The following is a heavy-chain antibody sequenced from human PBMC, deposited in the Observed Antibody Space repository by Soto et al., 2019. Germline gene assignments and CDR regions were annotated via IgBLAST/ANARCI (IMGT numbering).Heavy chain of an antibody. CDR1: GYTFTSYD. CDR2: MNPNSGNT. D-gene: IGHD3-22*01. Sequence: ASVKVSCKASGYTFTSYDINWVRQATGQGLEWMGWMNPNSGNTGYAQKFQGRVTMTRNTSISTAYMELSSLRSEDTAVYYCARGGDSSGYYSDAFDIWGQGTMVTVSS. CDR3: ARGGDSSGYYSDAFDI. V-gene: IGHV1-8*01. J-gene: IGHJ3*02.